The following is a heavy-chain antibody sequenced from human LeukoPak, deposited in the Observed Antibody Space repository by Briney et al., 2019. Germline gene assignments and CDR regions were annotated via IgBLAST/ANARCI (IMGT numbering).Heavy chain of an antibody. V-gene: IGHV4-4*07. J-gene: IGHJ4*02. CDR3: ARGRAVTTGDDY. Sequence: SETLSLTCTVSGGSINNYWSWIRQPAGKGREWIGRIFSSGSTVYHPSLKSRVTMSVDTSRDFFSLKLTSVTAADTAVYYCARGRAVTTGDDYWGQGTLVTVSS. CDR2: IFSSGST. D-gene: IGHD4-17*01. CDR1: GGSINNY.